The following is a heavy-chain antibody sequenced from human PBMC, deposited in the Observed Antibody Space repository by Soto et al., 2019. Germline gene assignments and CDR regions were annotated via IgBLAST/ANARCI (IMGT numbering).Heavy chain of an antibody. Sequence: QVQLVESGGGVVQPGRSLRLSCAASGFTFSSYAMHWVRQAPGKGLEWVAVISYDGSNKYYADSVKGRFTISRDNSKNTLYLQMNSLRAEDTAVYYCAGKSIAARPGYFQHWGQGTLVTVSS. J-gene: IGHJ1*01. V-gene: IGHV3-30-3*01. D-gene: IGHD6-6*01. CDR3: AGKSIAARPGYFQH. CDR1: GFTFSSYA. CDR2: ISYDGSNK.